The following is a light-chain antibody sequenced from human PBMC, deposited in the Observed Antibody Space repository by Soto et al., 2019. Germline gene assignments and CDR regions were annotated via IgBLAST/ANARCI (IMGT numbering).Light chain of an antibody. V-gene: IGKV1-39*01. CDR1: QNINTY. CDR3: HQTSSAPFT. CDR2: DAA. J-gene: IGKJ3*01. Sequence: DIQMTQSPDSLSAAVGDRVTIACRASQNINTYLNWYQQKPGKAPKLLIFDAASLQSGVPSRFSGGGSRTDFTLTITSLHPEDFATHYCHQTSSAPFTFGPGTKVDIK.